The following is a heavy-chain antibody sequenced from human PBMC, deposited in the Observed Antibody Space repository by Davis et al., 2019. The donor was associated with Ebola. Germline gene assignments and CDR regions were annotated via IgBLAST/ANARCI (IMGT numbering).Heavy chain of an antibody. J-gene: IGHJ4*02. CDR2: IFYSGAT. Sequence: ESLKISCTVSGGSIIEYYWSWIRQPPGKGLEWIGYIFYSGATNYNPSLNGRVSISVDLSKSQFSLKLTSVTAADTAMYYCAERGGSVWGQGTLVTVSS. CDR1: GGSIIEYY. CDR3: AERGGSV. D-gene: IGHD3-16*01. V-gene: IGHV4-59*01.